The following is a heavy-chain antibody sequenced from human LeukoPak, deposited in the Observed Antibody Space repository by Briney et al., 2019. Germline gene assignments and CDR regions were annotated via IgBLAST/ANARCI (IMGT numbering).Heavy chain of an antibody. CDR1: GGSLAGYN. D-gene: IGHD2-2*01. V-gene: IGHV4-34*01. Sequence: NPSETLSLTCPVHGGSLAGYNWNWIRQPPGKELEWIGDVNHGGSTNYNPSLESRVTVSIDTWNSQFSLEFNSVTAADTAVYYCARGRVRVVPGTGYFDSWSQGSLVIVSS. J-gene: IGHJ4*02. CDR2: VNHGGST. CDR3: ARGRVRVVPGTGYFDS.